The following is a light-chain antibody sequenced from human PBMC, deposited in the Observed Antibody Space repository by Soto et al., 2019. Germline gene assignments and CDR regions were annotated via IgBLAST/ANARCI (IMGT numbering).Light chain of an antibody. CDR1: QNLGSGY. CDR2: AAS. CDR3: QQYGDSPWT. Sequence: EIVLTQSPGTLSLSPGDRATLSCRASQNLGSGYLAWYQQKPGQAPRVLIYAASSRATGIPDRFSGSGSGTDFSLTISRLEPEDFAVYYCQQYGDSPWTFGQGTKVDIK. V-gene: IGKV3-20*01. J-gene: IGKJ1*01.